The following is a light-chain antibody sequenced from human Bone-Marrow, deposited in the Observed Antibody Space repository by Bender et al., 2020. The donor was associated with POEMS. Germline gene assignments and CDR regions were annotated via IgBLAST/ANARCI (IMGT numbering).Light chain of an antibody. CDR2: QDT. CDR1: KLGEEY. Sequence: SYELTQPPSVSVSPGQTATITCSGEKLGEEYACWYQQKPGQSPVVVIYQDTKRPSGIPERFSGSTSGNTASLTISGTQTMDEADYYCQSLGSKTAVFGGGTKLTVL. V-gene: IGLV3-1*01. J-gene: IGLJ2*01. CDR3: QSLGSKTAV.